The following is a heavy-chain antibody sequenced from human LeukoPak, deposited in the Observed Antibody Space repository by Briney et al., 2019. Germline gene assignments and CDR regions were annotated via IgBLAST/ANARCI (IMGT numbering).Heavy chain of an antibody. CDR3: AKVSGGGLYYDGMDV. CDR1: GFIVNSNY. J-gene: IGHJ6*02. V-gene: IGHV3-23*01. Sequence: GGSLRLSCAASGFIVNSNYMNWARQAPGKGLEWVSVISGSGGTTYYADSVKGRFTISRDSSKNTLYLQMNSLRAEDTAVYYCAKVSGGGLYYDGMDVWGQGTTVTVSS. D-gene: IGHD1-14*01. CDR2: ISGSGGTT.